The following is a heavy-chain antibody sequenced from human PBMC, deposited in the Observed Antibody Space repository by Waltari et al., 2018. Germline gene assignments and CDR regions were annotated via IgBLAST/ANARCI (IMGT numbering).Heavy chain of an antibody. D-gene: IGHD3-10*01. J-gene: IGHJ4*02. CDR1: GYTFTDYS. Sequence: QVQLVQSGAEVKKPGASVKVSCKASGYTFTDYSIHWVRQAPGQGLEWVGLLNPNNAGTNNAQKFQGRVTMTRDTSISTAYMELSRLISDDTAIYYCARVGYHGSWSYLSYWGQGTLVTVSS. V-gene: IGHV1-2*02. CDR2: LNPNNAGT. CDR3: ARVGYHGSWSYLSY.